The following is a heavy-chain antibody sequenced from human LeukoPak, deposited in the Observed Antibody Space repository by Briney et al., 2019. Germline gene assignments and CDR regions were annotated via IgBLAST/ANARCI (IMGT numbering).Heavy chain of an antibody. CDR3: ARVWSGYAGGMDV. J-gene: IGHJ6*02. V-gene: IGHV3-48*03. CDR2: ISSSGSTI. D-gene: IGHD3-3*01. Sequence: PGRSLRLSCAASGLTFSSYAMNWVRQAPGKGLEWVSYISSSGSTIYYADSVKGRFTISRDNAKNSLYLQMNSLRAEDTAVYYCARVWSGYAGGMDVWGQGTTVTVSS. CDR1: GLTFSSYA.